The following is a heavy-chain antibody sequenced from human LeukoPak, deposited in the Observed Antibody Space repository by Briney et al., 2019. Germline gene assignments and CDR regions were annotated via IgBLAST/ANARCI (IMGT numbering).Heavy chain of an antibody. Sequence: ASVTVSRTPSLYTLTNYGISWVRQAPGQGLEGMGWISAYNGNTNYAQNLQGRVTMTTDTSTNTAYMELRSLRSDDTAVYYCARDQDPGAFDIWGQGTMVTVSS. J-gene: IGHJ3*02. CDR3: ARDQDPGAFDI. CDR1: LYTLTNYG. CDR2: ISAYNGNT. V-gene: IGHV1-18*01.